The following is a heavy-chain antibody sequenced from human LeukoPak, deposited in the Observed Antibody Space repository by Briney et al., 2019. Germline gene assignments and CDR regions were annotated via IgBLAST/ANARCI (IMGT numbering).Heavy chain of an antibody. CDR3: ARARGSYAFDI. V-gene: IGHV3-11*04. CDR2: ISNSGSAM. J-gene: IGHJ3*02. Sequence: GGSLRLSCAASGFTFSDYYMSWICQAPGKGLEWVSYISNSGSAMYYADSVKGRFTISRDNAKNSLYLQMNSLRAEDTAVYYCARARGSYAFDIWGQGTMVTVSS. D-gene: IGHD2-15*01. CDR1: GFTFSDYY.